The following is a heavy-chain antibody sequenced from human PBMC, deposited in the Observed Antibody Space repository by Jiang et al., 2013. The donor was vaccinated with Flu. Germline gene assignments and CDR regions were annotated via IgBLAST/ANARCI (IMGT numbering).Heavy chain of an antibody. V-gene: IGHV6-1*01. Sequence: SQTLSLTCAISGDSVSSNSAAWNWIRQSPSRGLEWLGRTYYRSKWYRDYAVSVQSRITINPDTSKNQFSLQLNSVTPEDTAVYYCARNSFLQYTLYFDCWGQGTLATVSS. CDR3: ARNSFLQYTLYFDC. D-gene: IGHD2-2*02. J-gene: IGHJ4*02. CDR2: TYYRSKWYR. CDR1: GDSVSSNSAA.